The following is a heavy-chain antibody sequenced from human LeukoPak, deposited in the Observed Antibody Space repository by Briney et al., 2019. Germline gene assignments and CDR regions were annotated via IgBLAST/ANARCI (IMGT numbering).Heavy chain of an antibody. Sequence: GGSLRLSCAASGFAFSSYWMHWVRQAPGKGLVWVSRINSDGSSTAYADSVKGRFTISRDNAKNTLYLQMNSLRAEDTAIYYCARQYSYDSSGYYPWDYWGQGTLVTVSS. CDR2: INSDGSST. CDR1: GFAFSSYW. V-gene: IGHV3-74*01. D-gene: IGHD3-22*01. CDR3: ARQYSYDSSGYYPWDY. J-gene: IGHJ4*02.